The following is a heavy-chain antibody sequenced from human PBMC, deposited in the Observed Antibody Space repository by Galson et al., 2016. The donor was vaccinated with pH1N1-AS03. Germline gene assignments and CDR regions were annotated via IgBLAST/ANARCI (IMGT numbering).Heavy chain of an antibody. CDR1: GGTFSSYA. V-gene: IGHV1-69*06. J-gene: IGHJ3*02. Sequence: SVKVSCKASGGTFSSYAISWVRQAPGQELEWMGGIIAMFGTANYAQKVQGRVTITADKSTSTAYMELSSLRSEDTAVYYCARDANYDFWSGHDAFDIWGQGTMVTVSS. CDR3: ARDANYDFWSGHDAFDI. D-gene: IGHD3-3*01. CDR2: IIAMFGTA.